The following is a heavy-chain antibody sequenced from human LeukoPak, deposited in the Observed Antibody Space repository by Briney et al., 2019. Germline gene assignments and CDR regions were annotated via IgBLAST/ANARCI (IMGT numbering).Heavy chain of an antibody. CDR2: ISYDGCSK. D-gene: IGHD3-22*01. CDR3: AKGITIIVVVYYGMDV. Sequence: GGSVRVSCVASGFTFSSYGMHWVRQAPGKGLEWVGVISYDGCSKYYVDSVKGRFTISRDNQIKTLYLQVNRLRAEDAAVYYCAKGITIIVVVYYGMDVWGQGTTVTVSS. V-gene: IGHV3-30*18. J-gene: IGHJ6*02. CDR1: GFTFSSYG.